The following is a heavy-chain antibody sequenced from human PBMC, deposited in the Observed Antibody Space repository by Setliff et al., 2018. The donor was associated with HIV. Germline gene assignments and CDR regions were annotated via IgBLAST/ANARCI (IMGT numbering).Heavy chain of an antibody. CDR2: ISSSSTSI. D-gene: IGHD1-7*01. CDR3: TRDYAYDWNSVMDV. V-gene: IGHV3-21*01. Sequence: GGSLRLSCAASGFTFSSYSMNWVRQAPGKGLEWVSSISSSSTSIYYTDSVKGRFTISRDNAKNSLYLQMNSLRAEDTAVYYCTRDYAYDWNSVMDVWGKGTTVTVSS. CDR1: GFTFSSYS. J-gene: IGHJ6*03.